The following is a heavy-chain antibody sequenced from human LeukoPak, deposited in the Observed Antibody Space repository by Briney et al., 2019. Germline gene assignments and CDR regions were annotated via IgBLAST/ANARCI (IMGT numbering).Heavy chain of an antibody. D-gene: IGHD3-9*01. CDR3: ARAYYEILTGYYTVPDY. V-gene: IGHV1-2*02. CDR1: GYTFTGYY. CDR2: INPNSGGT. Sequence: ASVKVSCKASGYTFTGYYMHWVRQAPGQGLEWMGWINPNSGGTNYAQKFQGRVTMTRDTSISTAYMELSRLRSDDTAVYYCARAYYEILTGYYTVPDYWGQGTLVTVSS. J-gene: IGHJ4*02.